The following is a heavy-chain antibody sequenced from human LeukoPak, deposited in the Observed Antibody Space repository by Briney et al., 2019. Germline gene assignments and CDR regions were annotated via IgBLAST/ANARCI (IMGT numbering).Heavy chain of an antibody. Sequence: SETLSLTCAVYGGSFSGYYWSWIRQPPGKGLEWIGEINHSGSTNYNPSLKSRVTISVDTSKNQFSLKLSSVPAADTAVYYCARGRYCSSTSCYGSYYYYYGMDVWGKGTTVTVSS. V-gene: IGHV4-34*01. CDR2: INHSGST. CDR3: ARGRYCSSTSCYGSYYYYYGMDV. J-gene: IGHJ6*04. CDR1: GGSFSGYY. D-gene: IGHD2-2*01.